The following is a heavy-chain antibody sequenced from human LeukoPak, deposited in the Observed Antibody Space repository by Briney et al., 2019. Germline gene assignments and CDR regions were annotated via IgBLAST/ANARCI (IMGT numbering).Heavy chain of an antibody. D-gene: IGHD3-9*01. Sequence: SETLSLTCTVSGGSISSSNYYWAWIRQPPGKGLEWIGNIHYSGSTYYTASLNSRITMSIDTSKNRFSLRLSSVTAADTAVFFCARLPERSDLLPSYANSFDWWGQGTLVTVSS. CDR2: IHYSGST. J-gene: IGHJ4*02. CDR1: GGSISSSNYY. CDR3: ARLPERSDLLPSYANSFDW. V-gene: IGHV4-39*01.